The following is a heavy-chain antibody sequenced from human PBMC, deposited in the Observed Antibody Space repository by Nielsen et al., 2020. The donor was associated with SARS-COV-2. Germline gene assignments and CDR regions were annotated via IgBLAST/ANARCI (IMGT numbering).Heavy chain of an antibody. CDR1: GFTFSDYY. V-gene: IGHV3-11*04. J-gene: IGHJ6*02. CDR2: ISSSGSTI. CDR3: ASNEPSYYYYYGMDV. D-gene: IGHD1-1*01. Sequence: GESLKISCAASGFTFSDYYMSWIRQAPGKGLEWDSYISSSGSTIYYADSVKGRFTISRDNAKNPLYLQMNSLRAEDTAVYYCASNEPSYYYYYGMDVWGQGTTVTVSS.